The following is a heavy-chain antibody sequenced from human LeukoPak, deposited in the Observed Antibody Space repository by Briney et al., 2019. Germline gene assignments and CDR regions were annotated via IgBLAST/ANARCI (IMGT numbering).Heavy chain of an antibody. D-gene: IGHD3-10*01. J-gene: IGHJ4*02. V-gene: IGHV3-20*04. CDR2: INWNGGST. CDR3: AKDGVPSRWFGRNYFDY. CDR1: GFTFDDYG. Sequence: GGSLRLSCAASGFTFDDYGMSWVRQAPGKGLEWVSGINWNGGSTGYADSVKGRFTISRDNSKNTLSLQMNSLRAEDTAVYYCAKDGVPSRWFGRNYFDYWGQGTLVTVSS.